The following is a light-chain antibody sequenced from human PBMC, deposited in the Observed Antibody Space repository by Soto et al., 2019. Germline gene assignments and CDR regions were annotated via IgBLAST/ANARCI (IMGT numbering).Light chain of an antibody. CDR3: QQYNNWPIT. CDR1: QSVSGD. Sequence: IVLTQSPATLSVSPGERATLSCRASQSVSGDLAWYHHKPGQAPRLLIYDASTRALDTPARFAGSGAGTEFTLTISSLQSEDFAVYFCQQYNNWPITFGQGTKVDIK. V-gene: IGKV3-15*01. J-gene: IGKJ1*01. CDR2: DAS.